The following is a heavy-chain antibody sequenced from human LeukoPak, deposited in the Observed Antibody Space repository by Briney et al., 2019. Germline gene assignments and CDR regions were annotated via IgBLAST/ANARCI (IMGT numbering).Heavy chain of an antibody. V-gene: IGHV4-59*01. CDR1: SVFISSYY. CDR3: ARDRYCSGGSCLDY. CDR2: IYYSGST. J-gene: IGHJ4*02. Sequence: SETLSLTCTVSSVFISSYYWSWIRQPPGKGLEWIGYIYYSGSTNYNPSLKSRVTISVDTSKNQFSLKLSSVTAADTAVYYCARDRYCSGGSCLDYWGQGTLVTVSS. D-gene: IGHD2-15*01.